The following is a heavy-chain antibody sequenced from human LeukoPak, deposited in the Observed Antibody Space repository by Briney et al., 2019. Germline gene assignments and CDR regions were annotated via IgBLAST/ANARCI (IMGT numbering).Heavy chain of an antibody. V-gene: IGHV3-21*01. J-gene: IGHJ4*02. Sequence: GGSLRLSCAASGFTFSSYSMNWVRQAQGKGLEWVSSISSSSSHIYYADSVKGRFTISRDNAKNSLYLQMNSLRAEDTAVHYCARASSGWYGNFDYWGQGTLVTVSS. CDR2: ISSSSSHI. D-gene: IGHD6-19*01. CDR3: ARASSGWYGNFDY. CDR1: GFTFSSYS.